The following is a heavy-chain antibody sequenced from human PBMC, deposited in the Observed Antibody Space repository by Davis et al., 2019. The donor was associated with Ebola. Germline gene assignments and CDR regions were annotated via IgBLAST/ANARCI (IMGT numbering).Heavy chain of an antibody. CDR2: FCTSTDT. V-gene: IGHV3-23*01. CDR1: GFTLSSYV. D-gene: IGHD2/OR15-2a*01. J-gene: IGHJ3*01. CDR3: AKDNRNLWSEV. Sequence: GGSLRLSCSASGFTLSSYVMSWVRLAPGKGLEWVSTFCTSTDTYYADSVKGRFTISRDNSKNTLYLQMNGLRVDDTAIYYCAKDNRNLWSEVWDQGTMVTVSS.